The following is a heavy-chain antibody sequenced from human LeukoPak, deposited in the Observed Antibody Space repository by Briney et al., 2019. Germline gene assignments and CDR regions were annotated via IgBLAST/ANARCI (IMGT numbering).Heavy chain of an antibody. CDR3: ATSAHIEVGTAPPPDY. J-gene: IGHJ4*02. CDR2: IKQDGSEK. Sequence: GGSLRLSCAASGFTFSSYWMSWVRQAPGKGLEWVAHIKQDGSEKYYVDSVKGRFTISRDNAKNSLYLQMNSLRAEDTAVYYCATSAHIEVGTAPPPDYWGQGTLVTVTS. D-gene: IGHD2-21*02. CDR1: GFTFSSYW. V-gene: IGHV3-7*03.